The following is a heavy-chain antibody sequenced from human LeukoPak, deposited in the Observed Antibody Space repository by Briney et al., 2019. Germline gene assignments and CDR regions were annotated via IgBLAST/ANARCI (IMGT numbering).Heavy chain of an antibody. V-gene: IGHV4-34*01. CDR3: ARDGDAVSAAIAGAFDL. Sequence: SETLSLTCAVYGGSFSGYYWSWIRQPPGKGLEWIGEINHSGSTNYNPSLKSRVTISVDTSKNQFSLKLRSVTAADTAMFYCARDGDAVSAAIAGAFDLWGRGTMVTVSS. D-gene: IGHD2-2*01. J-gene: IGHJ3*01. CDR1: GGSFSGYY. CDR2: INHSGST.